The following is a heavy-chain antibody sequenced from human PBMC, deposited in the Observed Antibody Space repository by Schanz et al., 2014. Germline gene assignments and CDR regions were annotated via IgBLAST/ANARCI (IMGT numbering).Heavy chain of an antibody. J-gene: IGHJ5*02. D-gene: IGHD2-2*01. CDR1: GYTFISYG. CDR2: ISGSNGNT. CDR3: ARDRRRYCSTASCLHDNWFDP. Sequence: QVQLVQSGAEVRKPGASVKVSCKASGYTFISYGISWVRQAPGQGLEWLGWISGSNGNTNYTQKFQGRVTMTRDTSISTAYMELSRLKSDDTAVYYCARDRRRYCSTASCLHDNWFDPWGQGTVVIVSS. V-gene: IGHV1-18*01.